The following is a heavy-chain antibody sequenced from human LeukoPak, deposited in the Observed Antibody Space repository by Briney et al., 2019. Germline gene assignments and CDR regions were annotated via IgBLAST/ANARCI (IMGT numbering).Heavy chain of an antibody. V-gene: IGHV1-2*02. Sequence: ASVKVSCKASGYTFTDYYIHWVRQAHGQGLEWMAWINPNSGGTYYAQNFHDRITLTRDTSISTAYVELSRLRSDDTAIYYCARANALYCSSTSCLFDYWGQGTLVTVSS. D-gene: IGHD2-2*01. CDR2: INPNSGGT. CDR3: ARANALYCSSTSCLFDY. CDR1: GYTFTDYY. J-gene: IGHJ4*02.